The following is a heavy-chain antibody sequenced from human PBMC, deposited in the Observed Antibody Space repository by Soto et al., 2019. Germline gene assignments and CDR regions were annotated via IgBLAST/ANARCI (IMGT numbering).Heavy chain of an antibody. CDR3: AREARVAADNWFDP. V-gene: IGHV4-30-2*05. CDR2: IYYSGST. D-gene: IGHD2-15*01. Sequence: SETLSLTCAVSGGSISSGGYSWSWIRQPPGKGLEWIGYIYYSGSTYYNPSLKSRVTISVDTSKNQFSLKLSSVTAADTAVYYCAREARVAADNWFDPWGQGTLVTVSS. CDR1: GGSISSGGYS. J-gene: IGHJ5*02.